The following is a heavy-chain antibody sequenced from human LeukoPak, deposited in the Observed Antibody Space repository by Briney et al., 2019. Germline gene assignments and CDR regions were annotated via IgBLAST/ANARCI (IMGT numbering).Heavy chain of an antibody. J-gene: IGHJ4*02. Sequence: KPSETLSLTCTVSGASVSTYYWSWIRQPAGKGLEWIGRISSSVSTNYNPSLKSRVTMSVDMSKNQFSLNLRSVTAADTAVYYCARQRRRVVPAGFDYWGQGTLVTVSS. D-gene: IGHD2-2*01. CDR2: ISSSVST. V-gene: IGHV4-4*07. CDR3: ARQRRRVVPAGFDY. CDR1: GASVSTYY.